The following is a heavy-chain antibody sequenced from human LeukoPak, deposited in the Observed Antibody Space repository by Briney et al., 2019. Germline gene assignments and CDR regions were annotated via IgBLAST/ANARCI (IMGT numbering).Heavy chain of an antibody. Sequence: GGSLRLSCAASGLTFSSYGMHWVRQAPGKGLEWVAVIWYDGSNKYYADSVKGRFTISRDNSKNKLYLQMNSLRAEDTAVYYCAKDGSGSGSYYAYYFDYWGQGTLVTVSS. J-gene: IGHJ4*02. CDR3: AKDGSGSGSYYAYYFDY. CDR1: GLTFSSYG. V-gene: IGHV3-33*06. CDR2: IWYDGSNK. D-gene: IGHD3-10*01.